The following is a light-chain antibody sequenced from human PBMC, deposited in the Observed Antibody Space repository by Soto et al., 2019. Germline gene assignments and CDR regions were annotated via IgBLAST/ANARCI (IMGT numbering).Light chain of an antibody. CDR1: SSDVGGYNY. J-gene: IGLJ3*02. CDR2: DVS. Sequence: HSALTQPASVTGSPGQSITISCTGTSSDVGGYNYVSWYQQHPGKAPKLMIYDVSSRPSGVSNRFSGSKSGNTASLTISGLQAEDEADYYCSSYTTTSTLLVFGGGTKVTVL. CDR3: SSYTTTSTLLV. V-gene: IGLV2-14*01.